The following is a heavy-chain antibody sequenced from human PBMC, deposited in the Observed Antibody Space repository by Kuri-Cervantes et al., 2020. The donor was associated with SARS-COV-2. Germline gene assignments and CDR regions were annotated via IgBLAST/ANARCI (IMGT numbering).Heavy chain of an antibody. Sequence: GESLKISCTASTLTFSDYAMSWVRQAPGKGLEWVSTISGSSDYTYYAESVDYAESVEGRFTISRDISKKTLYLQMHRLRAEDTAVYYCAKIGTQYCSAGSCYVDYWGQGTPVTVSS. J-gene: IGHJ4*02. CDR2: ISGSSDYT. V-gene: IGHV3-23*01. CDR1: TLTFSDYA. D-gene: IGHD2-15*01. CDR3: AKIGTQYCSAGSCYVDY.